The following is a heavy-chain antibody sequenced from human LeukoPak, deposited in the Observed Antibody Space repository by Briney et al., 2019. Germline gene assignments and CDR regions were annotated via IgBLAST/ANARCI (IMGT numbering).Heavy chain of an antibody. CDR3: ARNLYYYDSSGYYYY. D-gene: IGHD3-22*01. CDR1: GFTFSSYG. CDR2: IWYDGSNK. Sequence: GGSLRLSCAASGFTFSSYGMHWVRQAPGKGLEWVAVIWYDGSNKYYADSVKGRFTISRDNSKNTLYLQMNSLRAEDTAVYYCARNLYYYDSSGYYYYWGQGTLVTVSS. J-gene: IGHJ4*02. V-gene: IGHV3-33*01.